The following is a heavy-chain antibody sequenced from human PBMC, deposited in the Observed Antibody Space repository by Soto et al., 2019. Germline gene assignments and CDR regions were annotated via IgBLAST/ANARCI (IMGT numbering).Heavy chain of an antibody. CDR1: GGSISSYY. CDR3: ARRANYDFPYYYYYMDV. V-gene: IGHV4-59*08. Sequence: SETLSLTCTVSGGSISSYYWSWIRQPPGKGLEWIGYIYYSGNTNYNPSLKSRVTISVDTSKNQFSLKLSSVTAADTAVYYCARRANYDFPYYYYYMDVWGKGTTVTVSS. CDR2: IYYSGNT. J-gene: IGHJ6*03. D-gene: IGHD3-3*01.